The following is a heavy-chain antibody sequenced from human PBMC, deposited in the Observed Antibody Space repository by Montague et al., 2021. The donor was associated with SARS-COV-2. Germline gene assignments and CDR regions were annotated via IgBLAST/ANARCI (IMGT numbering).Heavy chain of an antibody. CDR1: GGSITGYY. CDR3: VRDHAYGGPRGAYDI. J-gene: IGHJ3*02. V-gene: IGHV4-59*01. Sequence: SETLSLTCTVSGGSITGYYWSWLRRSPGKGLGWIAYIYDGGAANYNPSLGSRVTISTDTSKNQLSLKVNSVTAADTAGYYCVRDHAYGGPRGAYDIWGQGTVVTVSS. D-gene: IGHD4-23*01. CDR2: IYDGGAA.